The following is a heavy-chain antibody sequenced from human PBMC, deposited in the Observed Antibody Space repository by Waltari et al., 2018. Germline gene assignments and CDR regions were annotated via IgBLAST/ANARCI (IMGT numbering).Heavy chain of an antibody. J-gene: IGHJ3*02. CDR1: GFTFSGNA. V-gene: IGHV3-23*01. CDR2: IGSDLNT. CDR3: VKDIFRWAFDI. Sequence: EVELLESGGGLVQPGGSLRLSCTTYGFTFSGNAMGWVRQAPGKGLWSVSGIGSDLNTHYADSVKGRFTISRDNSKNTLYLQMNSLRAEDTALYYCVKDIFRWAFDIWGQGTMVTVSS. D-gene: IGHD3-9*01.